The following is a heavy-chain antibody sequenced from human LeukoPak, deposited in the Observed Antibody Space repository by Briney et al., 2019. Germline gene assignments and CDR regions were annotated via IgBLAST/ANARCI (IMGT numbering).Heavy chain of an antibody. CDR1: GDSVSSNSAA. J-gene: IGHJ6*03. CDR2: TYYRSKWYS. V-gene: IGHV6-1*01. CDR3: ARVEYSSSYYYYYYMDV. Sequence: SQTLSLTCTISGDSVSSNSAAWNWIRQSPSRGLEWLGRTYYRSKWYSDSAVSVKSRITINPDTSKNQFSLKLSSVTAADTAVYYCARVEYSSSYYYYYYMDVWGKGTTVTVSS. D-gene: IGHD6-6*01.